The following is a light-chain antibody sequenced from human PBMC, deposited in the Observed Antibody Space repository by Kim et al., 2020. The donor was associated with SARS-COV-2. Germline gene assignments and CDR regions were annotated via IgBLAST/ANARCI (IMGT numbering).Light chain of an antibody. CDR2: EDN. CDR1: SGSIASNY. CDR3: QSYDSSNHV. Sequence: GKTLPIPCPGSSGSIASNYVLWYQQRPASAPTTVIYEDNQRPSGLPDRFSGSIDSSSNSASLTISGLKTEDEADYYCQSYDSSNHVFGTGTKVTVL. J-gene: IGLJ1*01. V-gene: IGLV6-57*02.